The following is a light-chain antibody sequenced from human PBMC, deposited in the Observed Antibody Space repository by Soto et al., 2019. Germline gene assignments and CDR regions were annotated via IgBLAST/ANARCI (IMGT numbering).Light chain of an antibody. CDR1: QNIRRN. CDR3: QQYENWPPVT. J-gene: IGKJ4*01. Sequence: EIVMTQSPATLSVSPGERGTLSCKASQNIRRNLAWYQQNPGQAPRLLIYHASTRAPGIPARFTGGGSGTEFTLTISSLQSEDFALYFCQQYENWPPVTFGGGIKVEIK. CDR2: HAS. V-gene: IGKV3-15*01.